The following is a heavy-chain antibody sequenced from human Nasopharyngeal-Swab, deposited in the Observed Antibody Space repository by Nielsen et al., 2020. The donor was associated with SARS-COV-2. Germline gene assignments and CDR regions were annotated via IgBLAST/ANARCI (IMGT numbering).Heavy chain of an antibody. V-gene: IGHV3-23*01. J-gene: IGHJ4*02. D-gene: IGHD6-19*01. Sequence: GGSLRLSCAASGFTFSSYAMSWVRQTPGKGLECVSSISGRASSTYYADSVKGRFTISRDNSKNTLFLQMNSLRAEDTAVYYCAKEVAVPGTPFDYWGQGTLVTVSS. CDR1: GFTFSSYA. CDR2: ISGRASST. CDR3: AKEVAVPGTPFDY.